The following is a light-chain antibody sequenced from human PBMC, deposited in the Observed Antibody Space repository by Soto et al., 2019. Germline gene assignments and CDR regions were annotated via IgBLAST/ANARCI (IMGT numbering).Light chain of an antibody. CDR1: SNDVGGYNY. Sequence: QSALTQPASVSGSPGQSIAISCTGTSNDVGGYNYVSWYQQHPGKAPKLMIYDVSNRPSGVSNRFSGSKSGNPASLTISGLQAEDEADYYCSSYTSSSTLVFGGGTQLTVL. CDR2: DVS. V-gene: IGLV2-14*01. CDR3: SSYTSSSTLV. J-gene: IGLJ7*01.